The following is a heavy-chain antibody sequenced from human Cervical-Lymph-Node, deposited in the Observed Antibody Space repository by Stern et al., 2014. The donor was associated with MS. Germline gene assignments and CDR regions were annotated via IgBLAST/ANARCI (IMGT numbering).Heavy chain of an antibody. CDR2: FRSKDYGGTT. Sequence: EVQLEESGGDLVQPGRSLRLSCRGSGYPFGDFAIGWFRQAPGKGLEWIGFFRSKDYGGTTEYAASVRGRFIITRDDSNSIAYLQMNSLKTEDTAVYYCTRRHRCDLWGQGTLVTVSS. J-gene: IGHJ5*02. CDR1: GYPFGDFA. CDR3: TRRHRCDL. V-gene: IGHV3-49*03. D-gene: IGHD2-8*01.